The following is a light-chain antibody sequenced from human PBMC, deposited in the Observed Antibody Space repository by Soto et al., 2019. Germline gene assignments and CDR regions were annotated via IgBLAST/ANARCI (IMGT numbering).Light chain of an antibody. CDR3: CSYTANSTWV. Sequence: QSALTQPASVSGSPGQSITISCSGTSNDVGGYNFVSWYQQYPGKAPQLRIYEVSNRPPGVSYRFSGSKSANTASLTIAGLQAEDEGDYYCCSYTANSTWVFGEGTKLTVL. CDR1: SNDVGGYNF. CDR2: EVS. J-gene: IGLJ3*02. V-gene: IGLV2-14*01.